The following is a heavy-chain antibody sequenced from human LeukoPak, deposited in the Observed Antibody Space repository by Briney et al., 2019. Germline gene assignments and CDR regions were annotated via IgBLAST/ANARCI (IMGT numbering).Heavy chain of an antibody. J-gene: IGHJ4*02. CDR3: VRGDNRDY. CDR2: IGKTSRDM. Sequence: PGWSLRLSCAASGFSFSTSTMNWVRQAPGKGLEWISSIGKTSRDMYYADSVRGRFTISRDNAKNSLFLLMNSLRVEDTSVYYCVRGDNRDYWGQGTLVTVSS. CDR1: GFSFSTST. D-gene: IGHD1-14*01. V-gene: IGHV3-21*01.